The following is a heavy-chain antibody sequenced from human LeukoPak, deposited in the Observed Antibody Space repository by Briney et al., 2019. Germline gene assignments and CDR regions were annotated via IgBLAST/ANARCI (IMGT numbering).Heavy chain of an antibody. V-gene: IGHV3-48*04. D-gene: IGHD4-23*01. J-gene: IGHJ4*02. CDR1: GFTFGPYT. CDR3: ARHGGNSGRKPIDY. CDR2: ISNGGSTI. Sequence: PGGSLRLSCAASGFTFGPYTMNWVRQAPGKGLEWVSYISNGGSTIYYADSVKGRFTISRDNAQNSLYLQMTSLRAEDTAVYYCARHGGNSGRKPIDYWGQGTLVTVSS.